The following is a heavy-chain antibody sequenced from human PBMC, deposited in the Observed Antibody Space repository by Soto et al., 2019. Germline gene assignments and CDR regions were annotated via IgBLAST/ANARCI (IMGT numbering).Heavy chain of an antibody. CDR1: GGSINSYY. D-gene: IGHD2-15*01. Sequence: XESLYLTCTVAGGSINSYYWSWIRQPPGKGLEWIGYIYYSGSTNYNPSLKSRVTISVDTSKNQFSLKLSSVTAADTAVYYCARGDKYYYYYGMDVWGQGTTVTVSS. V-gene: IGHV4-59*01. J-gene: IGHJ6*02. CDR3: ARGDKYYYYYGMDV. CDR2: IYYSGST.